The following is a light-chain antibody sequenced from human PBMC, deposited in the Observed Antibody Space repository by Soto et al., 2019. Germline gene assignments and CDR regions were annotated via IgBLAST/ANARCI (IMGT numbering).Light chain of an antibody. Sequence: VLTQSPGTLSLSTGDRATLSCRASQSVGHNYLAWFQQKPGQAPRLLIYAASTRAAGVPVRFSGSGSGTEFTLTINSLQSEDSAVYYCQQHNQWPITFGQGTRLEIK. V-gene: IGKV3-15*01. CDR2: AAS. J-gene: IGKJ5*01. CDR1: QSVGHN. CDR3: QQHNQWPIT.